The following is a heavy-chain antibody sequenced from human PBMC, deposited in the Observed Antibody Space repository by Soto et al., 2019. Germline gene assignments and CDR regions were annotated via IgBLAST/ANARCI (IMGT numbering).Heavy chain of an antibody. CDR2: INPSGGGT. CDR1: GFTITNYY. J-gene: IGHJ4*02. D-gene: IGHD1-1*01. CDR3: SRDSGDTTLRQWGRSFHY. V-gene: IGHV1-46*01. Sequence: QVQLVQSGAEVKQPRASVKVSCKASGFTITNYYIHWVRQAPGQGLEWMGLINPSGGGTFYAQKFQGRVTVTRDTSTGTVYMELSNLRSEDTAVYFRSRDSGDTTLRQWGRSFHYWGQGTLVTVSS.